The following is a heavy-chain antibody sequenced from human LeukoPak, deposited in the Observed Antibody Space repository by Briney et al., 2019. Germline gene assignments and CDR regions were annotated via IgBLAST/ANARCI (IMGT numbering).Heavy chain of an antibody. V-gene: IGHV3-53*01. Sequence: GGSLRLSCAASGFTVSSNFMTWLRQAPGKGLEWVSVIYSGGSTYYADSVMGRFTISRDKSKNTLYLQMNSLRAEDTAVYYCASRHCSGGGCYFAGADPFDYWGQGTLVTVS. J-gene: IGHJ4*02. CDR1: GFTVSSNF. D-gene: IGHD2-15*01. CDR3: ASRHCSGGGCYFAGADPFDY. CDR2: IYSGGST.